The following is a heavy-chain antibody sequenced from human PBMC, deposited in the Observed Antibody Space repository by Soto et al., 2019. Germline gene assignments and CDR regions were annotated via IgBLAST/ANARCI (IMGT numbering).Heavy chain of an antibody. Sequence: PGGSLILSCASSGFTFGSYAMSLVRQAPGKGLEWVSAISGSGGSTYYADSVKGRFTISRDNSKNTLYLQMNSLRAEDTAVYYCAKDVGSGWLFDYWGQGTLVTVSS. CDR2: ISGSGGST. D-gene: IGHD6-19*01. V-gene: IGHV3-23*01. CDR1: GFTFGSYA. J-gene: IGHJ4*02. CDR3: AKDVGSGWLFDY.